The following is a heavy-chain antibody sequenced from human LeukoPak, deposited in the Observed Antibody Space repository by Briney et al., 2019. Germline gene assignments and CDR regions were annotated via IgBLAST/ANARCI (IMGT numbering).Heavy chain of an antibody. V-gene: IGHV3-23*01. D-gene: IGHD7-27*01. CDR3: AKDVESLGPHPYYMDV. CDR1: GFTFSSYA. CDR2: ISGSGGST. Sequence: PGGSLRLSCAASGFTFSSYAMSWVRQAPGKGLEWVSAISGSGGSTYYADSVKGRFTISRDNSKNTLYLQMNSLRAEDTAVYYCAKDVESLGPHPYYMDVWGKGTTVTVSS. J-gene: IGHJ6*03.